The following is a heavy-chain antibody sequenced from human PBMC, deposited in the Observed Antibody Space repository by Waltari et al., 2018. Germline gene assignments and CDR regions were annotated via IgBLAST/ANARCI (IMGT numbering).Heavy chain of an antibody. CDR3: ARVGMVQGRFDP. D-gene: IGHD3-10*01. CDR1: GYTFTGYY. J-gene: IGHJ5*02. V-gene: IGHV1-2*06. Sequence: QVQLVQSGAEVKKPGASVKVSCKASGYTFTGYYMHWVRQAPGHGLEWMGRINPNSSGTNYAQKFQGRVTMARDTAISTAYMELSRLRSDDTAVYYCARVGMVQGRFDPWGQGTLVTVSS. CDR2: INPNSSGT.